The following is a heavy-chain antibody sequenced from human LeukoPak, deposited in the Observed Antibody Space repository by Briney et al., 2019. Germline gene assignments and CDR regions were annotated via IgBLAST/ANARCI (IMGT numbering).Heavy chain of an antibody. Sequence: PSETLSLTCAVYGGSFSSYYWSWIRQPPGKGLEWIGYIYYSGSTNYSPSLKSRVTISVDTSKNQFSLKLSSVTAADTAVYYCARWSGHYYMDVWGKGTTVTISS. CDR2: IYYSGST. CDR1: GGSFSSYY. J-gene: IGHJ6*03. V-gene: IGHV4-59*01. CDR3: ARWSGHYYMDV. D-gene: IGHD3-3*01.